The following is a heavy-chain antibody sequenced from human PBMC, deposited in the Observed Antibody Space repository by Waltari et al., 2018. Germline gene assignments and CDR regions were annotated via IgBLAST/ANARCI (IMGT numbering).Heavy chain of an antibody. CDR2: IYDSWTT. CDR1: GGSLSGFY. V-gene: IGHV4-59*01. CDR3: ARGTPAFYHYMDV. J-gene: IGHJ6*03. Sequence: QVLLQQSGPGLVKPSETLSVTCTVSGGSLSGFYWSWLRQSPGKGLEWIAFIYDSWTTRYTPSLKSRVTISVDTSKNRFTLKLGSATAADTALYYCARGTPAFYHYMDVWGKGTTVIVSS.